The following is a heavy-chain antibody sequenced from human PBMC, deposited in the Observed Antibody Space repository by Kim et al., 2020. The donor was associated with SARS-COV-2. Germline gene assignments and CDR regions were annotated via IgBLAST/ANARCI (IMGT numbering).Heavy chain of an antibody. D-gene: IGHD5-12*01. CDR3: ARWLVPGDAFDI. Sequence: SETLSLTCTVSGVSISSSSYYWVWIRQPPGKELEWIVSIYDSGSTYYNPPLKSRVTITVDTSKNQFSLKLSSVTAADTAVYYCARWLVPGDAFDIWGQGTMVTVSS. CDR2: IYDSGST. CDR1: GVSISSSSYY. V-gene: IGHV4-39*01. J-gene: IGHJ3*02.